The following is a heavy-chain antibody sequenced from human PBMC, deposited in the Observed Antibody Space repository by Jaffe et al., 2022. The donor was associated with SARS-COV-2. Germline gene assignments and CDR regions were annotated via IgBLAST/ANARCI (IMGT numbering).Heavy chain of an antibody. CDR3: AREGIGGDWLIDN. V-gene: IGHV3-48*01. Sequence: VQLVESGGGLVQPGGSLRLSCVASGFTFSDNSMHWVRQAPGKGLEWVSYIYKTGGTALHYAESVKGRFTISRDNARNSLSLQMDSLRAEDTAIYYCAREGIGGDWLIDNWGQGTLVIVSS. CDR2: IYKTGGTAL. CDR1: GFTFSDNS. J-gene: IGHJ4*02. D-gene: IGHD3-10*01.